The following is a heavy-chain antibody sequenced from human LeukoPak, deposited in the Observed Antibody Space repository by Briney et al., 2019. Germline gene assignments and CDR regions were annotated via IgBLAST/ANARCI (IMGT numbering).Heavy chain of an antibody. CDR2: MNHSGST. CDR1: GGSFSGYY. CDR3: ARGSSGHDY. Sequence: SETLSLTCAVYGGSFSGYYWSWIRQPPGKGLEWIGEMNHSGSTNYNPSLKSRVTISVDTSKNQFSLKLSSVTAADTAVYYCARGSSGHDYWGQGTLVTVSS. V-gene: IGHV4-34*01. J-gene: IGHJ4*02.